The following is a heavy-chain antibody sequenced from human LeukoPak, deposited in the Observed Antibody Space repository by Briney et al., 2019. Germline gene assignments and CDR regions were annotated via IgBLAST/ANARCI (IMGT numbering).Heavy chain of an antibody. J-gene: IGHJ3*02. Sequence: PSETLSLTCTVSGGSISSGGYYWSWIRQHPGKGLEWIGYIYYSGSTYYNPSLKSRVTMSVDTSKNQFSLKLSSVTAADTAVYYCASPLNYGDYEEGSAFDIWGQGTMVTVSS. CDR1: GGSISSGGYY. CDR2: IYYSGST. D-gene: IGHD4-17*01. CDR3: ASPLNYGDYEEGSAFDI. V-gene: IGHV4-31*03.